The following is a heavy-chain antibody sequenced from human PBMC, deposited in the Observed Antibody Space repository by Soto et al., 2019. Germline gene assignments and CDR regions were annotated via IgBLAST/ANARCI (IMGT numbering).Heavy chain of an antibody. CDR2: INHSGST. CDR1: GGSFSGYY. Sequence: QVQLQQWGAGLLKPSETLSLTCAVYGGSFSGYYWSWIRQPPGKGLEWIGEINHSGSTNYNPSLKSRVTISVDTSKSQFSLKLSSVTAADTAVYYCARQGVDDNWFDPWGQGTLVTVSS. J-gene: IGHJ5*02. CDR3: ARQGVDDNWFDP. V-gene: IGHV4-34*01. D-gene: IGHD3-3*01.